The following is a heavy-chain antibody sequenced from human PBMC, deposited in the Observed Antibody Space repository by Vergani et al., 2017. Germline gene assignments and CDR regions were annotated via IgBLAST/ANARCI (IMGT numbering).Heavy chain of an antibody. J-gene: IGHJ3*01. CDR2: INNNGGST. V-gene: IGHV3-23*01. Sequence: QLLESGGGLIQPGGSLRLSCAASGFTFNSYAMTWVRQAPGKGLEWVSGINNNGGSTYYADSVKGRFTISRDNSKNTLYLQMTDLRAEDTATYYCAKVGGXTSCPYGGGAFDVWGNGTMVTVSS. CDR3: AKVGGXTSCPYGGGAFDV. CDR1: GFTFNSYA. D-gene: IGHD2-2*01.